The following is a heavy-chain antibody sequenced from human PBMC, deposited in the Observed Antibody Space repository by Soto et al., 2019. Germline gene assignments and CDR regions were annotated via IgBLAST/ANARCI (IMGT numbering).Heavy chain of an antibody. CDR2: INPNNGGT. CDR3: ARASGVYDAFDI. D-gene: IGHD4-17*01. V-gene: IGHV1-2*02. Sequence: ASVKVSFKASVSTFTGYYMHWVRQAPGQGIEWMGWINPNNGGTKYAQKFQGSVTMTRDTSISTAYMELSSLRSEDTAVYYCARASGVYDAFDIWGQGTMVTVSS. CDR1: VSTFTGYY. J-gene: IGHJ3*02.